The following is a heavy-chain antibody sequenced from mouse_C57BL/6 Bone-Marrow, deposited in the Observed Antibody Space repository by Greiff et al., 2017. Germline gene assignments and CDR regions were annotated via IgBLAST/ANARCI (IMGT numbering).Heavy chain of an antibody. J-gene: IGHJ2*01. CDR2: ISDGGSYT. Sequence: EVMLVESGGGLVKPGGSLKLSCAASGFTFSSYAMSWVRQTPEKRLEWVATISDGGSYTYYPDNVKGRFTLSRDNAKNNLYLQMSHLKSEDTAMYYCARGFFDYWGQGTTLTVSS. V-gene: IGHV5-4*03. CDR1: GFTFSSYA. CDR3: ARGFFDY.